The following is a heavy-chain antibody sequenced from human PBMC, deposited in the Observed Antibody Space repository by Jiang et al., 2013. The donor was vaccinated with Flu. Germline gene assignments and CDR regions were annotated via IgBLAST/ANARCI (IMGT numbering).Heavy chain of an antibody. V-gene: IGHV4-61*02. J-gene: IGHJ5*02. CDR1: GGSITTGNYY. Sequence: SCSGLVKPLHETLSLTCTVSGGSITTGNYYWTWVRQPAGEGLEWIGRVHSTGSYNLSPSLASRGSVTVDRSRNQFSLKVLSVTAADTAIYYCARGNPVRNVATPNWLDPWGQGILVTVSA. CDR3: ARGNPVRNVATPNWLDP. CDR2: VHSTGSY. D-gene: IGHD1-14*01.